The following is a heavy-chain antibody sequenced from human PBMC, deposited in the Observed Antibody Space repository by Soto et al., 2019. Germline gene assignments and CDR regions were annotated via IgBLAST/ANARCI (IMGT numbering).Heavy chain of an antibody. V-gene: IGHV3-33*01. J-gene: IGHJ3*02. CDR1: GFTFSSYG. Sequence: QVQLVESGGGVVQPGRSLRLSCAASGFTFSSYGMHWVRQAPGKGLEWVAVIWYDGSNKYYADSVKGRFTISRDNSKNTLYLQMNSLRAEDTAVYYCARDRVPLDPDAFDIWGQGTMVTVSS. D-gene: IGHD1-1*01. CDR3: ARDRVPLDPDAFDI. CDR2: IWYDGSNK.